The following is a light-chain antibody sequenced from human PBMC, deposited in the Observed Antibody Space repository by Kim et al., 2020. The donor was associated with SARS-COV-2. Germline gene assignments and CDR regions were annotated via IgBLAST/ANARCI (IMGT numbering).Light chain of an antibody. V-gene: IGLV6-57*03. CDR3: QSYDSSKDCV. CDR1: RCSIASSY. CDR2: DDN. J-gene: IGLJ3*02. Sequence: NTVTTPCPRSRCSIASSYVHWYQPRPGSAPSTVIYDDNERPSGVPDRFSGSIDSSSNTASLTISGLRTEDEADYYCQSYDSSKDCVFGGGTQLTVL.